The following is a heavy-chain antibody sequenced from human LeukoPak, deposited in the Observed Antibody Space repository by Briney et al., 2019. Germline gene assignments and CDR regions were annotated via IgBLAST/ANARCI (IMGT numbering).Heavy chain of an antibody. J-gene: IGHJ4*02. D-gene: IGHD3-16*01. V-gene: IGHV4-59*01. CDR3: ARGIKAWGTRGSYFDY. Sequence: SETLSLTCAVYGGSFSGYYWSWIRQPPGKGLEWIGYIYYSGSTNYNPSLKSRVTISVDTSKNQFSLKLSSVTAADTAVYYCARGIKAWGTRGSYFDYWGQGTLVTVSS. CDR2: IYYSGST. CDR1: GGSFSGYY.